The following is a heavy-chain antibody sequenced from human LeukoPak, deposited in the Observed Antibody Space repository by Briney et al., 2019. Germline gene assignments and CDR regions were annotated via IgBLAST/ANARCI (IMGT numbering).Heavy chain of an antibody. V-gene: IGHV3-30*18. CDR2: ISYDGSNK. J-gene: IGHJ4*02. CDR1: GFTFSSYG. Sequence: GGSLRLSCAASGFTFSSYGMHWVRQAPGKGLEWVAVISYDGSNKYYADSVKGRFTISRDNSKNTLYLQMNSLRAEDTAVYYCAKGKAYYYDSSGYYYFDYWGQGTLVTVSS. D-gene: IGHD3-22*01. CDR3: AKGKAYYYDSSGYYYFDY.